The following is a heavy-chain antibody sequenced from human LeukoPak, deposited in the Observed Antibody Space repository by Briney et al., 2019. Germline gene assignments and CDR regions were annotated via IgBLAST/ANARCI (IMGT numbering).Heavy chain of an antibody. J-gene: IGHJ4*02. Sequence: PGGSLRLSCTASGFTFGACAMSWFRQAPGKGLEWVGFIRSKAYGGTTEYAASVKGRFTISRDDSKSIAYLQMNSLKTEDTAVYYCTRVGPSSSAPDRYDYWGQGTLVTVSS. CDR1: GFTFGACA. CDR2: IRSKAYGGTT. V-gene: IGHV3-49*03. D-gene: IGHD6-6*01. CDR3: TRVGPSSSAPDRYDY.